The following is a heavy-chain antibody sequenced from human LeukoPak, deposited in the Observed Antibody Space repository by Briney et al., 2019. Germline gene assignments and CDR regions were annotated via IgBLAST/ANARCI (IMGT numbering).Heavy chain of an antibody. CDR1: GFTFSSYW. CDR2: IKQDGSEK. Sequence: PGGSLRLSCAASGFTFSSYWMSWVRQAPGKGLEWVANIKQDGSEKYYVDSVKGRFTISRDNAKNSLYLQMNSLRAEDTAVYYCSRDRHCIGITCYGLWGQGTRVTVSS. J-gene: IGHJ4*02. D-gene: IGHD2-2*01. CDR3: SRDRHCIGITCYGL. V-gene: IGHV3-7*01.